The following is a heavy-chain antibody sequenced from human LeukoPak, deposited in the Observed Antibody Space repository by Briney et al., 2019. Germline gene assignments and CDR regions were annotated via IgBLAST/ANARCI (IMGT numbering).Heavy chain of an antibody. CDR1: GFAFSSYA. CDR2: ISATVGIT. Sequence: GGSLRLSCAASGFAFSSYAMSWVRQAPGKGLEWVSAISATVGITSYADSVKGRFTISRDNSKNTLYLQMNSLRAEDTAVYYCAKGTMVRWDVWGQGTTVTVSS. V-gene: IGHV3-23*01. CDR3: AKGTMVRWDV. J-gene: IGHJ6*02. D-gene: IGHD3-10*01.